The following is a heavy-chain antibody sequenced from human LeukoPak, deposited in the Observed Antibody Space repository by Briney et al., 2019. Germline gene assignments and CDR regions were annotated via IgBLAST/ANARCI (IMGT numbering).Heavy chain of an antibody. CDR2: INPNSGGT. Sequence: GASVKVSCKASGYTFTGYYMHWVRQAPGQGLEWMGRINPNSGGTNYAQKFQGRVTMTRETSISTAYMELSRLRSDDTAVYYCARVVFVPNYYYYGMDVWGQGTTVTVSS. CDR1: GYTFTGYY. CDR3: ARVVFVPNYYYYGMDV. J-gene: IGHJ6*02. V-gene: IGHV1-2*06. D-gene: IGHD2-8*01.